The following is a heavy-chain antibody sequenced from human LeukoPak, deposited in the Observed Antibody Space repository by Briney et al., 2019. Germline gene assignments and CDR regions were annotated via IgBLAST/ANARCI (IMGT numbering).Heavy chain of an antibody. Sequence: ASVKVSCKASGGTFSSYAISWVRQAPGQGLEWMGRIIPIFGTANYAQKFQGRVTITTDESTSTAYMELSSLRSEDTAVYYCARDRSHDSSGYWWSYNWCDPWGQGALVTVSS. CDR1: GGTFSSYA. V-gene: IGHV1-69*05. D-gene: IGHD3-22*01. CDR3: ARDRSHDSSGYWWSYNWCDP. J-gene: IGHJ5*02. CDR2: IIPIFGTA.